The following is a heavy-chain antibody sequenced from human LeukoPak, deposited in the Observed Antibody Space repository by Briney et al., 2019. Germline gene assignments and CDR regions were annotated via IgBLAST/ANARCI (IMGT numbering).Heavy chain of an antibody. V-gene: IGHV3-53*05. CDR1: GFTVSSDF. Sequence: GGSLRLSCAASGFTVSSDFISWVRQAPGKGLEWVSVIYSGGSTYYADSVKGRFTISRDKSKNTVYLQMNSLRFEDTAMYYCARNWFDPWGQGTLVTVSS. J-gene: IGHJ5*02. CDR3: ARNWFDP. CDR2: IYSGGST.